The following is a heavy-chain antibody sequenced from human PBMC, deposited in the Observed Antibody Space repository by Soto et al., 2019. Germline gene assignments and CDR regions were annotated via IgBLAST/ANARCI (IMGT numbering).Heavy chain of an antibody. D-gene: IGHD3-10*01. V-gene: IGHV4-39*01. CDR1: GGSISSSSYY. Sequence: SETLSLTCTVCGGSISSSSYYWGWIRQPPGKGLEWIGSIYYIGSTYYNPSLKSRVTISVDTSKNQFSLKLSSVTAADTAVYYCARMFEWFGDSLANDYWRQGTVVSVSP. CDR3: ARMFEWFGDSLANDY. J-gene: IGHJ4*02. CDR2: IYYIGST.